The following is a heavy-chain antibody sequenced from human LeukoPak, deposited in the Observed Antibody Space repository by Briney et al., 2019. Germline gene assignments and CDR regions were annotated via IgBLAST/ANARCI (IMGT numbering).Heavy chain of an antibody. CDR3: AKHPGAGNFDY. CDR2: INSSGGTT. CDR1: GFTFSTFV. J-gene: IGHJ4*02. D-gene: IGHD6-19*01. V-gene: IGHV3-23*01. Sequence: PGGSTRLSYAASGFTFSTFVMSWVRQAPGKGLEWVSIINSSGGTTYYADSVKGRFTISRDNSKNTLYLQMNSLRAEDTAVYYCAKHPGAGNFDYWGQGALVTVSS.